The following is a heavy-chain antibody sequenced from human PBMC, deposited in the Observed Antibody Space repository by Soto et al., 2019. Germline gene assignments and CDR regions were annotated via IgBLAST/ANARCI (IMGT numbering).Heavy chain of an antibody. D-gene: IGHD3-22*01. V-gene: IGHV1-3*01. CDR2: INAGNGNT. CDR3: ASSHWRVYYGGIGY. J-gene: IGHJ4*02. CDR1: GYTFTSYA. Sequence: QVQLVQSGAEVKKPGASVKVSCKASGYTFTSYAMHWVRQAPGQRLEWMGWINAGNGNTKYSQKFQGRVSITRDTSASTAYMELSSLRSEDTAVYYCASSHWRVYYGGIGYWGQGTLVTVSS.